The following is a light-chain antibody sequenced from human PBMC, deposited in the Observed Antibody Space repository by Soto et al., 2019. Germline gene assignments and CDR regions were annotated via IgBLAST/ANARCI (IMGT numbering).Light chain of an antibody. J-gene: IGLJ2*01. CDR3: LLSCSGARLYVV. CDR1: TGAVTSGHY. V-gene: IGLV7-46*01. Sequence: QTVVTQEPSLTVSPGGTVTLTCGSSTGAVTSGHYPYWFQQKPGQAPRTLIYDTSNKHSWTPARFSGSLLGGKAALTLSGAQPEDEAEYYCLLSCSGARLYVVFGGGTKLTVL. CDR2: DTS.